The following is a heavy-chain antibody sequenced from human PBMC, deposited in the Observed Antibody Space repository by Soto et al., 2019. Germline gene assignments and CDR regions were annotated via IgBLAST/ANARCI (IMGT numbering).Heavy chain of an antibody. J-gene: IGHJ4*02. CDR3: ASLRGTTGIDY. CDR2: INHSGST. D-gene: IGHD1-1*01. CDR1: GGSFSGYY. V-gene: IGHV4-34*01. Sequence: SETLSLTCAVYGGSFSGYYWSWIRQPPGNGLEWIGEINHSGSTNYKPSLKSRVTISVDTSKNQFSLKLSSVIAADTAVYYCASLRGTTGIDYWGQVTLVTVSS.